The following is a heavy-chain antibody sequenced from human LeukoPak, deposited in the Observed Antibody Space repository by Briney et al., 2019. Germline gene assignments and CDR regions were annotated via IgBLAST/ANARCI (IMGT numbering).Heavy chain of an antibody. CDR1: GGTFSSYA. CDR2: IIPIFGTA. Sequence: SVKVSCKASGGTFSSYAISWVRQAPGQGLEWMGGIIPIFGTANYAQKFQGRVTITTDESTSTAYMGLSSLRSEDTAVYYCARASYSSGYYHDAFDIWGQGTMVTVSS. J-gene: IGHJ3*02. CDR3: ARASYSSGYYHDAFDI. D-gene: IGHD3-22*01. V-gene: IGHV1-69*05.